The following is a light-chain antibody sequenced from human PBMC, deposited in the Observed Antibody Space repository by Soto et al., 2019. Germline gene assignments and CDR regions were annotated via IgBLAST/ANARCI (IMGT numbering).Light chain of an antibody. CDR1: SSDVGGYNY. Sequence: QSALTQPRSVSGSPGQSVTISCTGTSSDVGGYNYVSWYQQHPGKAPKLKIYDVSTRPPGVPDRFSGSKSVNTASLTISGLQAEDEADDYCCSYAGSYVYVFGTGTKLTVL. CDR3: CSYAGSYVYV. J-gene: IGLJ1*01. CDR2: DVS. V-gene: IGLV2-11*01.